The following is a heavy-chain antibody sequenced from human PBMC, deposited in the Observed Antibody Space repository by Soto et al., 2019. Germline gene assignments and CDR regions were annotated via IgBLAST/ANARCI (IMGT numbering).Heavy chain of an antibody. D-gene: IGHD6-19*01. CDR2: IYYNGRP. V-gene: IGHV4-59*01. J-gene: IGHJ4*02. CDR3: AGGGKPSGWYWGFDY. Sequence: QVQLQESGPGRVKPSETLSLSCTVSGGSISDYYWSWIRQPPGKGLEWIGYIYYNGRPDYNPSLKRLVTISLDTSKNHFSLNLNSVTAADTAVYFCAGGGKPSGWYWGFDYWGQGTLVTVSS. CDR1: GGSISDYY.